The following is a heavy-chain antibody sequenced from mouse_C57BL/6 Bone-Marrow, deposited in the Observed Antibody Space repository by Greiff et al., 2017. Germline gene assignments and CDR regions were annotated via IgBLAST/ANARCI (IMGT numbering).Heavy chain of an antibody. D-gene: IGHD2-4*01. Sequence: EVQLVESGGGLVKPGGSLKLSCAASGFTFSSYAMSWVRQTPEKRLEWVATISAGGSYTYSPDNVKGRFPISRDNAKNNLYLQMSHLKSEDTAMYYCARGGSTMNDYWGQGTTLTVSS. V-gene: IGHV5-4*01. J-gene: IGHJ2*01. CDR3: ARGGSTMNDY. CDR1: GFTFSSYA. CDR2: ISAGGSYT.